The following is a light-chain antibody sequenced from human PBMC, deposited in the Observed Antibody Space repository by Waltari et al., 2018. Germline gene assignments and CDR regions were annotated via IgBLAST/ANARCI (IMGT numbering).Light chain of an antibody. CDR2: GAS. V-gene: IGKV3-20*01. J-gene: IGKJ1*01. Sequence: IVLTQSPGTLSLSPGERATLSCRASQSVSRSLAWYQQKPGQAPKLLIYGASTRATGIPDRFTGSGSGTDFSLTISSLEPEDFAIYFCQHYVRLPATFGQGTKVEMK. CDR1: QSVSRS. CDR3: QHYVRLPAT.